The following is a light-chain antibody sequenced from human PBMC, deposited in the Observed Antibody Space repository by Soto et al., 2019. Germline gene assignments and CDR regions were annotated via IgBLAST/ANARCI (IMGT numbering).Light chain of an antibody. CDR3: QQYGSSPWT. CDR1: QSVSRSY. Sequence: EIVLTQSPGTLSFSPGERATLSCRASQSVSRSYLAWYQQKPGQAPRPLIYGASSRAIGIPDRFSGSGSGTDFTLTISRLEPEDFAVYYCQQYGSSPWTFGQGTKVEIK. CDR2: GAS. J-gene: IGKJ1*01. V-gene: IGKV3-20*01.